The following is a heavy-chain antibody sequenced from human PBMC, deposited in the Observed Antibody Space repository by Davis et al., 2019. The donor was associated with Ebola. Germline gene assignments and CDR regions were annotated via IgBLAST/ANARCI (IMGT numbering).Heavy chain of an antibody. V-gene: IGHV4-39*07. J-gene: IGHJ4*02. D-gene: IGHD5-18*01. CDR2: INHSGST. CDR3: ARDPGYSYGYYFDY. Sequence: SETLSLTCTVSGGSISSGGYYWSWIRQPPGKGLEWIGEINHSGSTNYNPSLKSRVTISVDKSKNQFSLKLSSVTAADTAVYYCARDPGYSYGYYFDYWGQGTLVTVSS. CDR1: GGSISSGGYY.